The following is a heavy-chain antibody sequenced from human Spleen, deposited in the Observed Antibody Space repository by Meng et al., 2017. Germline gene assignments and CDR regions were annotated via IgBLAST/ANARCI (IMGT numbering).Heavy chain of an antibody. CDR2: ISSSGSTI. Sequence: GESLKISCAASGFTFSSYEMNWVRQAPGKGLEWVSYISSSGSTIYYADSVKGRFTISRDNAKNSLYLQMNSLRAEDTAVYYCARGDYSSSGFYFDYWGQGTLVTVSS. CDR3: ARGDYSSSGFYFDY. D-gene: IGHD6-13*01. V-gene: IGHV3-48*03. J-gene: IGHJ4*02. CDR1: GFTFSSYE.